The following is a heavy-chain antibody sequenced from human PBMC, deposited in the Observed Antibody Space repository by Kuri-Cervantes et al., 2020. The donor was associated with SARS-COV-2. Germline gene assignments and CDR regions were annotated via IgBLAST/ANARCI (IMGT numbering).Heavy chain of an antibody. J-gene: IGHJ4*02. Sequence: LSLTCAASGFTLDDYGMYWVRQAPGKGLEWVFCITWDGGRTFYADSVKGRFTISRDSSKNSLYLQMNSLRVEDTALYYCAKVFGVGSNINYFDYWGQGTVVTVSS. CDR2: ITWDGGRT. V-gene: IGHV3-43D*03. CDR1: GFTLDDYG. D-gene: IGHD3-10*02. CDR3: AKVFGVGSNINYFDY.